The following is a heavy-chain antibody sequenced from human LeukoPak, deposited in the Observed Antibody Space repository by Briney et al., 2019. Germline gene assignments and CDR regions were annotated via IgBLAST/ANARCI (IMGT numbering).Heavy chain of an antibody. D-gene: IGHD4-17*01. J-gene: IGHJ4*02. Sequence: PGGSLRLSCAASGFPFSSYLMSWVRQAPGKGLEWVSSICGSNHKTYSADSVKGRLTISSDNSKNTLSLQMNSLRAEDTDVYYCAKGRGATVTSAANYWGQGTLVTVSS. V-gene: IGHV3-23*01. CDR2: ICGSNHKT. CDR1: GFPFSSYL. CDR3: AKGRGATVTSAANY.